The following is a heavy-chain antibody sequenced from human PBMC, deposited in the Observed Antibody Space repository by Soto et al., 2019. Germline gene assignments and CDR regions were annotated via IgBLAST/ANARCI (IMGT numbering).Heavy chain of an antibody. CDR1: GFSLSNARMG. J-gene: IGHJ6*02. V-gene: IGHV2-26*01. CDR2: IFSNDEK. Sequence: QVTLKESGPVLVKPTETLTLTCTVSGFSLSNARMGVSWIRQPPGKALEWLAHIFSNDEKSYSTSLKSRLTITQDTPKSQVVLTITTMDPVNTATYYCARMSYDCWSVDYYYGMDVWGQGTTVTVSS. D-gene: IGHD3-3*01. CDR3: ARMSYDCWSVDYYYGMDV.